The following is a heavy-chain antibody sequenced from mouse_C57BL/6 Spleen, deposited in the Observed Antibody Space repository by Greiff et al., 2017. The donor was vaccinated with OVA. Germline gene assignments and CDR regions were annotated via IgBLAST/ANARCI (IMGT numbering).Heavy chain of an antibody. CDR2: IYPGSGNT. CDR3: ARGGLRWDYFDY. D-gene: IGHD1-1*01. V-gene: IGHV1-76*01. Sequence: QVQLQQFGAELVRPGASVKLSCKASGYTFTDYYINWVKQRPGQGLEWIARIYPGSGNTYYNEKFKGKATLTAEKSSSTAYMQLSSLTSEDSAVYFCARGGLRWDYFDYWGQGTTLTVSS. CDR1: GYTFTDYY. J-gene: IGHJ2*01.